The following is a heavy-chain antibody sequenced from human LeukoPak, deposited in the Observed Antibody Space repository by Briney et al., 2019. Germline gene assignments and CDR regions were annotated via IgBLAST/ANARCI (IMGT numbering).Heavy chain of an antibody. J-gene: IGHJ5*02. CDR2: IYTSGST. CDR3: ARSELDFWSGLNWFDP. CDR1: GGSISSGSYY. D-gene: IGHD3-3*01. V-gene: IGHV4-61*02. Sequence: SQTLSLTCTVSGGSISSGSYYWSWIRQPAGKGLEWIGRIYTSGSTNYNPSLKSRVTISVDTSKNQFSLELSSVTAADTAVYYCARSELDFWSGLNWFDPWGQGTLVTVSS.